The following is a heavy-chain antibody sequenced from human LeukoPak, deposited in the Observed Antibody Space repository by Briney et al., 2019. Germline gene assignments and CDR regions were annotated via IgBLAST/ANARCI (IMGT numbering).Heavy chain of an antibody. J-gene: IGHJ4*02. V-gene: IGHV3-13*01. D-gene: IGHD3-22*01. CDR3: ARGGYYYDSSGYYLFDY. CDR2: LGTAGDT. Sequence: GGSLRLSCAASGFTFSSYDMHWVRQATGKGLEWVSALGTAGDTYYPGSVKGRFTISRENAKNSLYLQMNSLRAEDTAVYYCARGGYYYDSSGYYLFDYWGQGTLVTVSS. CDR1: GFTFSSYD.